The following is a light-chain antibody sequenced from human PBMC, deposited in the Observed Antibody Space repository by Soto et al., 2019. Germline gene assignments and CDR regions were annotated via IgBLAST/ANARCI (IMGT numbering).Light chain of an antibody. CDR2: AVS. CDR3: CSYTSLSTVV. V-gene: IGLV2-14*01. J-gene: IGLJ2*01. Sequence: QSALTQPASVSGSPGQSIPISCTGTSIDVGGYNHVSWYQHSPGKAPKLILFAVSDRPSGVSHRFSGSKSGNTASLTISGLQAEDEADYYCCSYTSLSTVVFGGGTKLTVL. CDR1: SIDVGGYNH.